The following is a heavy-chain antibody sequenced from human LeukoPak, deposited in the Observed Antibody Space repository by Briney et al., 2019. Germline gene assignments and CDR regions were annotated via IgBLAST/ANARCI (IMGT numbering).Heavy chain of an antibody. CDR3: AKGGSLGFDY. CDR1: GFSFSNYD. D-gene: IGHD7-27*01. J-gene: IGHJ4*02. V-gene: IGHV3-30*02. CDR2: IRYDGNNK. Sequence: GGSLRLSCAASGFSFSNYDMHWVRQAPGKGLEWVAVIRYDGNNKYSADSVKGRFTISRDNFKNTLFLQMNTLRAEDTAVYYCAKGGSLGFDYWGQGTLVTVSS.